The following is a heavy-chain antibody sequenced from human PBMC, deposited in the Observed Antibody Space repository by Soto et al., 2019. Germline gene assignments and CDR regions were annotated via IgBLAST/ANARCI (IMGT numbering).Heavy chain of an antibody. V-gene: IGHV1-69*06. CDR2: IIPIFGTA. J-gene: IGHJ6*02. Sequence: APVKASCKASGGTFSSYAISWVRQAPGQGLEWMGGIIPIFGTANYAQKFQGRVTITADKSTSTAYMELSSLRSEDTAVYYCARDQDFGVVSSVYYGMDVWCQGTTVTVSS. CDR3: ARDQDFGVVSSVYYGMDV. CDR1: GGTFSSYA. D-gene: IGHD3-3*01.